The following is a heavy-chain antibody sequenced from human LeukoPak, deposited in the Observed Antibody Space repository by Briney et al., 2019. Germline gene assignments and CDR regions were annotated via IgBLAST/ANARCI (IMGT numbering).Heavy chain of an antibody. J-gene: IGHJ6*03. CDR3: AREVTMVRGVNPMDV. CDR2: IIPIFGTA. D-gene: IGHD3-10*01. V-gene: IGHV1-69*13. CDR1: VGTFSSYA. Sequence: ASVKVSCKAFVGTFSSYAISWVRQGPGQGLEWMGGIIPIFGTANYAQKFQGRVTITADESTSTAYMELSSLRSEDTAVYYCAREVTMVRGVNPMDVWGKGTTVTISS.